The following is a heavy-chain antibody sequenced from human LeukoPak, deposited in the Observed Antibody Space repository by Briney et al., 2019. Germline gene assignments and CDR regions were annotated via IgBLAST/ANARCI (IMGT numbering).Heavy chain of an antibody. CDR1: GFTFSSYS. CDR2: ISGSGDPT. D-gene: IGHD4-17*01. CDR3: AKELTTERTPGVDS. Sequence: PGGSLRLSCTASGFTFSSYSMSWVRQGPGTGLEWDSAISGSGDPTFYASSVKGRFTISRDNSKKTLYLQVNSLRAEDTAVYFCAKELTTERTPGVDSWGQGTLVTVSS. V-gene: IGHV3-23*01. J-gene: IGHJ4*02.